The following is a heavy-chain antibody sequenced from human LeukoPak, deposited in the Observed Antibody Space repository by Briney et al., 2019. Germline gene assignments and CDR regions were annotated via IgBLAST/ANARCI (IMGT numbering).Heavy chain of an antibody. CDR3: AKGGQNYAFWRFGY. D-gene: IGHD3-3*01. J-gene: IGHJ4*02. CDR1: GFTFSISA. Sequence: PGGSLRLSCAASGFTFSISAMSWVRQAPGKGLEWVSSISGNGGSTYFADSVKGRFTISRDNSKNTLYLQMNSLRAEDTAVYYCAKGGQNYAFWRFGYWGQGTLVTVSS. V-gene: IGHV3-23*01. CDR2: ISGNGGST.